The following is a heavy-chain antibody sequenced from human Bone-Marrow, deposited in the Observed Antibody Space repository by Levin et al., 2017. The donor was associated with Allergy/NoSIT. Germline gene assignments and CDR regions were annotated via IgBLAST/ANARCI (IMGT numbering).Heavy chain of an antibody. D-gene: IGHD5-18*01. V-gene: IGHV4-59*01. CDR2: MHHSGAT. CDR1: GGSFNSYY. J-gene: IGHJ4*02. CDR3: ARSIQLWSRPFDY. Sequence: SETLSLTCGVSGGSFNSYYWSWVRQAPGKGLEWIAYMHHSGATYYNPSLQSRVSVSIDTSRNQFSLILRSLTAADTAVYYCARSIQLWSRPFDYWGQGNLVTVSS.